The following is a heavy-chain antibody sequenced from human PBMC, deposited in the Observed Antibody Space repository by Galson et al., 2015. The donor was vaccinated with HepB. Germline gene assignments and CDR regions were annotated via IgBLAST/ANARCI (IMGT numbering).Heavy chain of an antibody. V-gene: IGHV3-23*01. CDR1: GFTFSYFL. Sequence: SLRLSCAASGFTFSYFLMNWVRQAPGKGLEWVSGIHPSGGRTYYADSVKGRFTISRDNSKNTLYLQMNSLRSEDTAVFYCARDGPSYYNDTSGYYVGYWGQGTLVTVSS. CDR3: ARDGPSYYNDTSGYYVGY. J-gene: IGHJ4*02. D-gene: IGHD3-22*01. CDR2: IHPSGGRT.